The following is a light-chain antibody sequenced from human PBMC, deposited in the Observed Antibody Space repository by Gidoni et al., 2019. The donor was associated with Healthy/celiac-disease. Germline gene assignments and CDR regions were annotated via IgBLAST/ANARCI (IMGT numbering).Light chain of an antibody. Sequence: DIQMTQSPSTLSASVGYRVTITCRASQSISSLLTWYQQKPVKAHKFLVFDASSLESGVPLRFSGSGSGKEFTLTISSLQPDVFATYYCQQYNSYSGTFGQGTKVEIK. J-gene: IGKJ1*01. CDR3: QQYNSYSGT. CDR2: DAS. CDR1: QSISSL. V-gene: IGKV1-5*01.